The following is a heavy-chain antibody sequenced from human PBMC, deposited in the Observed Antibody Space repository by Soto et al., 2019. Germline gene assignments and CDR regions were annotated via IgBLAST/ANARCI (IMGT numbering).Heavy chain of an antibody. CDR3: ARDECSGGTYYSELNWFDP. CDR2: IWYDGSNK. V-gene: IGHV3-33*01. D-gene: IGHD2-15*01. J-gene: IGHJ5*02. CDR1: GFTFSSYG. Sequence: GGSLRLSCAASGFTFSSYGMHWVRQAPGKGLEWVAIIWYDGSNKYYADSVKGRFTISRDNSKNTLYLQMNSLRAEDTAVYYCARDECSGGTYYSELNWFDPWGQGT.